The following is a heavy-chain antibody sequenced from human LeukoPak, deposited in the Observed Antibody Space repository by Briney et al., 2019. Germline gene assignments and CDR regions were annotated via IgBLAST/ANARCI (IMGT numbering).Heavy chain of an antibody. V-gene: IGHV1-18*01. J-gene: IGHJ4*02. CDR2: ISAYNGNT. Sequence: ASVKVSCKASGYIFTTYGISWVRQAPGQGLEWMGWISAYNGNTNYAQKFQGRVTMTTDTSTSTAYMELRSLRSDDTAVYYCAREYGENYFDYWGQGTLVTVSS. CDR3: AREYGENYFDY. D-gene: IGHD3-10*01. CDR1: GYIFTTYG.